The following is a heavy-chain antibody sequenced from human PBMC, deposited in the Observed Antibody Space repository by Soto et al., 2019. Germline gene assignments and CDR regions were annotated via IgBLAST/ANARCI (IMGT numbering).Heavy chain of an antibody. J-gene: IGHJ4*02. D-gene: IGHD3-22*01. CDR1: GVTFSRYT. CDR2: ISFDGDTE. V-gene: IGHV3-30-3*01. Sequence: QVQLVESGGGVVQPGGSLRLSCSASGVTFSRYTMHWVRQAPGKGLEWLAVISFDGDTEYNGDSVNGRFTVSRDNSKQTLYLQMNTLRAEDTAIYHCAKVMDAYEGYLDSWGPGTLVTVSS. CDR3: AKVMDAYEGYLDS.